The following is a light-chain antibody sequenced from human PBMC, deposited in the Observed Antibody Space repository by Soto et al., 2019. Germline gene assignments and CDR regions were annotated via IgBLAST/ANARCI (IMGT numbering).Light chain of an antibody. CDR2: GAS. CDR3: QQYGSSPGT. CDR1: QSVDIN. V-gene: IGKV3-20*01. Sequence: ENVLTQSPCTLSVSPGDRVTLSCRASQSVDINLAWYQQRAGQAPRLLVYGASTKATDMPGRFSGRGSGTDFTLTISRLEPEDFAMYYCQQYGSSPGTFGPGTKVDIK. J-gene: IGKJ1*01.